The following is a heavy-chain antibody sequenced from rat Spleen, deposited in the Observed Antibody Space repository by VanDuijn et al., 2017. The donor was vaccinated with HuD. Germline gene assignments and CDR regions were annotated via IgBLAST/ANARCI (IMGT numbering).Heavy chain of an antibody. CDR1: GFTFSNYD. V-gene: IGHV5-25*01. CDR3: ARLPYYYDGSYYYYFDY. J-gene: IGHJ2*01. D-gene: IGHD1-12*02. Sequence: EVQLVESGGGLVQPGRSLKLSCAASGFTFSNYDMAWVRQAPTKGLEWIASISTGGGNTYYRDSVKGRFTISRDNAKSTLYLQVDSLRSEDTATYYCARLPYYYDGSYYYYFDYWGQGVMVTVSS. CDR2: ISTGGGNT.